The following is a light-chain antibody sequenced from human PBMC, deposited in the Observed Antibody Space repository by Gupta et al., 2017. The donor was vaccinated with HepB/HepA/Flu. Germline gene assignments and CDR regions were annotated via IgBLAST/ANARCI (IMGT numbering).Light chain of an antibody. Sequence: AVMTQSPLSLLVTLEQQASFPCRPSQSLVFSDGNTYLNWFQQRTGQSTRRLIYKVSARDSAVPDRFSGSGSGTEFTLKISRVEAEDVWVYYCMQGTHWPYTFGQGTNLEIK. J-gene: IGKJ2*01. CDR1: QSLVFSDGNTY. V-gene: IGKV2-30*01. CDR3: MQGTHWPYT. CDR2: KVS.